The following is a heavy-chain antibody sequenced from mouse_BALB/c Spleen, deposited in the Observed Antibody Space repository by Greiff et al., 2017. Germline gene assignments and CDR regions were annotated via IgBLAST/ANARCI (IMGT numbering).Heavy chain of an antibody. D-gene: IGHD6-1*01. CDR1: GYAFTNYL. J-gene: IGHJ2*01. Sequence: QLQQSGAELVRPGTSVKVSCKASGYAFTNYLIEWVKQRPGQGLEWIGVINPGSGGTNYNEKFKGKATLTADKSSSTAYMQLSSLTSDDSAVYFCARGEVLYYFDYWGQGTTLTVSS. CDR2: INPGSGGT. V-gene: IGHV1-54*01. CDR3: ARGEVLYYFDY.